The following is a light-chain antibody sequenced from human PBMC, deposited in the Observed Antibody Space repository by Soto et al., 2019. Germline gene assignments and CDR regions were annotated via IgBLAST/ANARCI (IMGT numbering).Light chain of an antibody. CDR1: QSVSSSY. Sequence: EIVLTQSPGTLSLSPGERATLSCRASQSVSSSYLAWYQQKPGQAPRLLIYCASSRATGIPDRFSGSGSGTDFTLTISRLEPEDFAVYYCQQGNTFGQGTKLEIK. CDR2: CAS. J-gene: IGKJ2*01. CDR3: QQGNT. V-gene: IGKV3-20*01.